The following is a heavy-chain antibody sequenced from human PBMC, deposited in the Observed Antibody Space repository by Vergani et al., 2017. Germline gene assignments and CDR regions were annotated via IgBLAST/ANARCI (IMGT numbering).Heavy chain of an antibody. J-gene: IGHJ4*02. CDR1: GFTFSSYA. CDR2: ISYDGSNK. CDR3: AKDDYYDSSGYSDY. Sequence: QVQLVESGGGVVQPGRSLRLSCAASGFTFSSYAMHWVHQAPGKGLEWVAVISYDGSNKYYADSVKGRFTISRDNSKNTLYLQMNSLRAEDTAVYYCAKDDYYDSSGYSDYWGQGTLVTVSS. D-gene: IGHD3-22*01. V-gene: IGHV3-30-3*01.